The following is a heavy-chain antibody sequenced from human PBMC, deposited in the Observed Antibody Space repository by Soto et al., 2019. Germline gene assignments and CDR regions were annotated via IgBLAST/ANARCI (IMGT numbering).Heavy chain of an antibody. CDR3: AGGSIAARGGYYGMDV. J-gene: IGHJ6*02. CDR2: MNPNSGNT. CDR1: GYTFTSYD. V-gene: IGHV1-8*01. Sequence: GASVKVSCKASGYTFTSYDINWVRQATGQGLEWMGWMNPNSGNTGYAQKFQGRVTMTRNTSISTAYMELSSLRSEDTAVYYCAGGSIAARGGYYGMDVWGQGTTVTVSS. D-gene: IGHD6-6*01.